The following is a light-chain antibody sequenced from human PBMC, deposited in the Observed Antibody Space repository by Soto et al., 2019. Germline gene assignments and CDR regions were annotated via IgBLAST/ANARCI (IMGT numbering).Light chain of an antibody. CDR1: SSDVSGYNY. CDR2: EVS. J-gene: IGLJ1*01. CDR3: SSHTISSALQV. Sequence: QSVLTQPASVSGSPGQSITISCTAASSDVSGYNYVSWYQQHPGKVPKLIIYEVSNRPSGISNRFSGSKSGNTASLTISGLQADDEADYYCSSHTISSALQVFGTGTKVTVL. V-gene: IGLV2-14*01.